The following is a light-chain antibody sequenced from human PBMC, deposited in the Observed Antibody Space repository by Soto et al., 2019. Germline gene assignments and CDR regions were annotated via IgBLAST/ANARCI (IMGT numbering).Light chain of an antibody. Sequence: QSVLAQPASVSGSPGQSITISCTGTSGDVGGYNYVSWYQQHPGKAPKLMIYEVSNRPSGVSNRFSGSKSGNTASLTISGLQAEDEADYYCSSYTSSSTFYVFGTGTKVTV. J-gene: IGLJ1*01. CDR1: SGDVGGYNY. CDR2: EVS. CDR3: SSYTSSSTFYV. V-gene: IGLV2-14*01.